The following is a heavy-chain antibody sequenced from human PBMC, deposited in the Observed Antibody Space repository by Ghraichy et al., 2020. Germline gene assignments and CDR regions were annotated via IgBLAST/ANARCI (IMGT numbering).Heavy chain of an antibody. CDR2: ISGFGSSSPGT. V-gene: IGHV3-23*01. CDR3: AKWAGATPDFDS. D-gene: IGHD1-26*01. CDR1: GFTFSNYA. Sequence: LSLTCATSGFTFSNYAMTWVRQAPGKGLEWVSTISGFGSSSPGTYYADSVKGRYTISRANSRNTLYLQMNSLRAEDTAVYYCAKWAGATPDFDSWGQGTLITVSS. J-gene: IGHJ4*02.